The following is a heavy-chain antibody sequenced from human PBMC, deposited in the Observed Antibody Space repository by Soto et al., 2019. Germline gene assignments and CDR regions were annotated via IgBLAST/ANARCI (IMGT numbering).Heavy chain of an antibody. V-gene: IGHV3-48*02. CDR1: GFTFSIYS. D-gene: IGHD6-19*01. CDR2: ITSDRKTI. Sequence: EVQLVESGGGLVQPGGSLRLSCAASGFTFSIYSMNWVREAAGKGLEWVSYITSDRKTIHYADSVKGRFTIFRDSAKNSLYLQINSLRDEDTFVFYCTRSVEGHFDYWGQGPLVTVSS. CDR3: TRSVEGHFDY. J-gene: IGHJ4*02.